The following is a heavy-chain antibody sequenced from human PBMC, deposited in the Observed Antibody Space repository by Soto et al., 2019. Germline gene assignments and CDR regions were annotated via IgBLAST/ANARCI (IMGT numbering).Heavy chain of an antibody. V-gene: IGHV1-46*01. Sequence: APEKASCKASGYTFTSHYMHWVRQAPGQGLEWMGIINPSGGSTSYAQKFQGRVTMTRDTSTSTVYMELSSLRSEDTAVYYCARGFGSYQSDAFDIWGQGTMVTVSS. CDR1: GYTFTSHY. CDR3: ARGFGSYQSDAFDI. J-gene: IGHJ3*02. CDR2: INPSGGST. D-gene: IGHD1-26*01.